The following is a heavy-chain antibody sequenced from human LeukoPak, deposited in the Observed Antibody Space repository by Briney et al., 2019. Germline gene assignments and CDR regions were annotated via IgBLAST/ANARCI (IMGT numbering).Heavy chain of an antibody. CDR1: GGSFSGYY. D-gene: IGHD3-10*01. Sequence: SETLSLTCAVYGGSFSGYYWSWIRQPPGKGLEWIGEINHSGSTNYNPSLKSRVTISVDTSKNQFSLKLSSVTAADTAVYYCARDPYQSYYYGSGSYYSPSTSNSGIDYWGQGTLVTVSS. CDR3: ARDPYQSYYYGSGSYYSPSTSNSGIDY. CDR2: INHSGST. V-gene: IGHV4-34*01. J-gene: IGHJ4*02.